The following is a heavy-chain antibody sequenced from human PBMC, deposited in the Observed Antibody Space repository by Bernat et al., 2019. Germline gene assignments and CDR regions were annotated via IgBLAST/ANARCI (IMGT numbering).Heavy chain of an antibody. CDR2: ISYDGSNK. CDR1: GFTFSTYA. CDR3: ARVAVGGAAHFDY. D-gene: IGHD3-3*01. J-gene: IGHJ4*02. Sequence: QVQLVESGGGVVQPGRSLRLSCAASGFTFSTYAMHWVRQTPGKGLEWVAVISYDGSNKYYADSVKGRFTISRDNSKDTLYLQMSSLRVGDTAVYYCARVAVGGAAHFDYWGQGTLVTVSS. V-gene: IGHV3-30-3*01.